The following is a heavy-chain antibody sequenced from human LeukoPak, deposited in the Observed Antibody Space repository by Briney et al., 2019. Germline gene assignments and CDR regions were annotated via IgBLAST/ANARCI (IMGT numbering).Heavy chain of an antibody. CDR2: IYPGDSDN. CDR1: GYSFTSYW. CDR3: ARLVRGVIIYQKNWFDP. D-gene: IGHD3-10*01. V-gene: IGHV5-51*01. Sequence: GEPLKISCKGAGYSFTSYWIGWVRPMPGKGLEWMGIIYPGDSDNRYSPSFQGQVTISADKSICTAYLQWSSLKASDTAMYYCARLVRGVIIYQKNWFDPWGQGTLVTVSS. J-gene: IGHJ5*02.